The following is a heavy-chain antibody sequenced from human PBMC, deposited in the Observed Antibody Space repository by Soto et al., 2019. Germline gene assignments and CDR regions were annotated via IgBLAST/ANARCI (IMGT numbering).Heavy chain of an antibody. V-gene: IGHV1-69*04. CDR2: IIPILGIA. Sequence: ASVKVSCKASGGTFSSYTISWVRQAPGQGLEWMGRIIPILGIANYAQKFQGRVTITADKSTSTAYMELSSLRSEDTAVYYCARDPDGSGSYTYFDYWGQGTLVTVSS. D-gene: IGHD3-10*01. J-gene: IGHJ4*02. CDR1: GGTFSSYT. CDR3: ARDPDGSGSYTYFDY.